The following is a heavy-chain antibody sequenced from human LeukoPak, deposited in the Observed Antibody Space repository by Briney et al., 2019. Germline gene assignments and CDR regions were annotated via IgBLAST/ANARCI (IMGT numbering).Heavy chain of an antibody. CDR3: AKDGGERYYYYGMDV. CDR2: ISWNSGSI. CDR1: GFTFDDYA. D-gene: IGHD3-9*01. Sequence: GGSLRLSCATSGFTFDDYAMHWVRQAPGKGLEWVSRISWNSGSIGYADSVKGRFTISRDNAKNSLYLQMNSLRAEDTALYYCAKDGGERYYYYGMDVWGQGTTVTVSS. J-gene: IGHJ6*02. V-gene: IGHV3-9*01.